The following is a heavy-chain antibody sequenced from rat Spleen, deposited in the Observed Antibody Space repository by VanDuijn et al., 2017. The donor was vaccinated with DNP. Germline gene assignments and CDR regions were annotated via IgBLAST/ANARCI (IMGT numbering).Heavy chain of an antibody. D-gene: IGHD5-1*01. CDR3: ARRWEEDYFDY. J-gene: IGHJ2*01. CDR2: IRYDGSTT. V-gene: IGHV5-7*01. CDR1: GFTFSDYD. Sequence: EVQLVESGGGLVQPGRSLKLSCAASGFTFSDYDMAWVRQAPKTGLEWVATIRYDGSTTYYRDSVKGRFTISRDKPKSTLYLQMDSLRSEDTATYYCARRWEEDYFDYWGQGVMVTVSS.